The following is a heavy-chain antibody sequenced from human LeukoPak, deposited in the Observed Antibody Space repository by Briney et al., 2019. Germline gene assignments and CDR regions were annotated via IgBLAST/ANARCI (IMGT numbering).Heavy chain of an antibody. CDR3: ARDGGFCTNGACRFDY. J-gene: IGHJ4*02. Sequence: GGSLRLSCAASGFTFSSYAIHWVRQAPGKGLEWVALISYDGSNKYYVDSVKGRFTVSRDNSNNTLHLQMNSLTAEDTAVYYCARDGGFCTNGACRFDYWGQGTLVTVSS. D-gene: IGHD2-8*01. CDR2: ISYDGSNK. V-gene: IGHV3-30*04. CDR1: GFTFSSYA.